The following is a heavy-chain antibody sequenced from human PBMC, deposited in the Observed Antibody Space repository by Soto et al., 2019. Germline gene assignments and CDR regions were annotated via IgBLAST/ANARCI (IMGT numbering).Heavy chain of an antibody. J-gene: IGHJ4*02. Sequence: ASVKVSCKASGYTFTSYGISWVRQAPGQGLEWMGWISAYNGNTNYAQKLQGRVTMTTDTSTSTAYMELRSLRSDDTAVYYCAGCYGVCSGYYFDYWGQGTLVTVSS. CDR2: ISAYNGNT. CDR3: AGCYGVCSGYYFDY. D-gene: IGHD3-10*02. CDR1: GYTFTSYG. V-gene: IGHV1-18*01.